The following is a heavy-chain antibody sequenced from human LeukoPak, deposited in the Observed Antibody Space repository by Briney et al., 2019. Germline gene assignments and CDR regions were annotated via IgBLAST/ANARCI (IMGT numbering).Heavy chain of an antibody. D-gene: IGHD3-10*01. V-gene: IGHV4-31*03. J-gene: IGHJ1*01. CDR2: IFYSGST. CDR3: ARVIRGSGSEYFQH. CDR1: GGSISSGGFY. Sequence: SETLSLTCTVSGGSISSGGFYWSWIRQHPGKGLEWIGYIFYSGSTYYNPSLKSRITISVDTSKNQFSLKLSSVTAADTAVYYCARVIRGSGSEYFQHWGQGALVTVSS.